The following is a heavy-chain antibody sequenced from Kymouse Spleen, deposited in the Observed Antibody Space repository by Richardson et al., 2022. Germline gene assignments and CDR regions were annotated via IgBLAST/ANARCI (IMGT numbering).Heavy chain of an antibody. J-gene: IGHJ4*02. Sequence: QVQLVESGGGVVQPGRSLRLSCAASGFTFSSYGMHWVRQAPGKGLEWVAVIWYDGSNKYYADSVKGRFTISRDNSKNTLYLQMNSLRAEDTAVYYCARNPLIAAAFDYWGQGTLVTVSS. V-gene: IGHV3-33*01. CDR1: GFTFSSYG. CDR2: IWYDGSNK. D-gene: IGHD6-13*01. CDR3: ARNPLIAAAFDY.